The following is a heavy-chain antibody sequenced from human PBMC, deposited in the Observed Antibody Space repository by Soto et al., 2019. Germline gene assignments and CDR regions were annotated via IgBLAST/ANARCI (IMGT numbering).Heavy chain of an antibody. CDR1: GYTFTSYD. J-gene: IGHJ4*02. CDR3: ARGGHRALYYSGYDYDFDY. D-gene: IGHD5-12*01. Sequence: ASVKVSCKASGYTFTSYDINWVRQATGQGLEWMGWMNPNSGNTGYAQKFQGRVTMTRNTSISTAYMELSSLRSEDTAVYYCARGGHRALYYSGYDYDFDYWGQGTLVTVSS. CDR2: MNPNSGNT. V-gene: IGHV1-8*01.